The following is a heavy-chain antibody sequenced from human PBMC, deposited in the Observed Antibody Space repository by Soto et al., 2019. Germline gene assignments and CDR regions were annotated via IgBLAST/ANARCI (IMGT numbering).Heavy chain of an antibody. CDR3: AGGPSSWFDY. J-gene: IGHJ5*01. D-gene: IGHD6-13*01. CDR2: ICDTGIT. V-gene: IGHV4-31*11. CDR1: GGSVSRAGCD. Sequence: SISCALCGGSVSRAGCDVTWRRQDPGKGVEWIGDICDTGITHYKPSLKSRLTIPIDTSNNQFSLTLNSVTAADTAVYYWAGGPSSWFDYWGQGIRVTVSS.